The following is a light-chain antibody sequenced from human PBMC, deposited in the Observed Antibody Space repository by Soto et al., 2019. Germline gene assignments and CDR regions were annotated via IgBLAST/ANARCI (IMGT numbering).Light chain of an antibody. V-gene: IGKV1-39*01. J-gene: IGKJ5*01. CDR2: KAS. CDR1: QSISTY. CDR3: QQSYSTPIT. Sequence: DIQMTQSPSSLSASVGDRVTITCRASQSISTYLIWYQQKPGKAPKLLIYKASSLESGVPSRFSGSGSGTEFTLTIGSLQPDDFATYYCQQSYSTPITFGQGTRLEIK.